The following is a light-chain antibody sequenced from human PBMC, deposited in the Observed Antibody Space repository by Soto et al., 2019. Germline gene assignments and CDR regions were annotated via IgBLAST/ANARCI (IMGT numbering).Light chain of an antibody. V-gene: IGLV2-8*01. CDR3: SSFASSNPWV. Sequence: QSALTQPPSASGSPGQSVTISCTGTSSDVGAYNYVSWYQQHAGKAPKLVIYEVTKRPSGVPDRFSGSKSANTASLTVSGLQAEDEADYYCSSFASSNPWVFGGGTKVPVL. J-gene: IGLJ3*02. CDR1: SSDVGAYNY. CDR2: EVT.